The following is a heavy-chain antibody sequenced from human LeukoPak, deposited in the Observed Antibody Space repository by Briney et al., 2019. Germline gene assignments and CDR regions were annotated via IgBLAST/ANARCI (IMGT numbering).Heavy chain of an antibody. CDR2: INHSGST. J-gene: IGHJ3*02. V-gene: IGHV4-34*01. CDR3: AGLYGGNSNDAFDI. Sequence: PSETLPLTCAVYGGSFSGYYWSWIRQPPGKGLEWIGEINHSGSTNYNPSLKSRVTISVDTSKNQFSLKLSSVTAADTAVYYCAGLYGGNSNDAFDIWGQGTMVTVSS. D-gene: IGHD4-23*01. CDR1: GGSFSGYY.